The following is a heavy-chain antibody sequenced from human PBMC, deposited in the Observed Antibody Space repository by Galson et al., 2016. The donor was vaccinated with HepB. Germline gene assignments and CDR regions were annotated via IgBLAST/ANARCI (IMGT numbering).Heavy chain of an antibody. CDR2: ISGSSTYT. Sequence: SLRLSCAASGFTFSDYAMSWVRRAPGKGLEWVSAISGSSTYTYYADSVKGRFTISRDNSQNTLYLQMNSLRAEDTAVYYCAKDLGERLVTVYYYIDVWGKGTTVTVSS. CDR1: GFTFSDYA. D-gene: IGHD3-16*01. J-gene: IGHJ6*03. V-gene: IGHV3-23*01. CDR3: AKDLGERLVTVYYYIDV.